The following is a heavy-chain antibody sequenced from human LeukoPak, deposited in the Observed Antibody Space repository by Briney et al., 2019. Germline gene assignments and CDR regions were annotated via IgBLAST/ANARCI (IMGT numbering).Heavy chain of an antibody. CDR1: GYTFTGYY. D-gene: IGHD3-3*01. CDR3: ARGFYDFWSGDSGYYSFDY. Sequence: ASVKVSCKASGYTFTGYYMHWVRQAPGQGLEWMGWINPNSGSTNYAQKFQGRVTMTRDTSISTAYMELSRLRSDDTAVYYCARGFYDFWSGDSGYYSFDYWGQGTLVTVSS. CDR2: INPNSGST. J-gene: IGHJ4*02. V-gene: IGHV1-2*02.